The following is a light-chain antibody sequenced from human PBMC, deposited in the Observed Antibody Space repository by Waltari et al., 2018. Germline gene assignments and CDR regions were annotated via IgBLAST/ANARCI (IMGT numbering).Light chain of an antibody. V-gene: IGLV1-47*01. Sequence: QSVLTQPPSASGTPGQRVTSSCSGSRSNIGSNYVYWYQQLPGTAPKLLIYRNNQRPSGVPDRFSGSKSGTSASLAISGLRSEDEADYYCAAWDDSLSGRVFGGGTKVTVL. J-gene: IGLJ3*02. CDR2: RNN. CDR3: AAWDDSLSGRV. CDR1: RSNIGSNY.